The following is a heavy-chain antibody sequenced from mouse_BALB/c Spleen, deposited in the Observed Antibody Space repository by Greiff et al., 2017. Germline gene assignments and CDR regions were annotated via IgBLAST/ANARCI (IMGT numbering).Heavy chain of an antibody. Sequence: EVQVVESGPGLVKPSQSLSLTCSVTGYSITSGYYWNWIRQFPGNKLEWMGYISYDGSNNYNPSLKNRISITRDTSKNQFFLKLNSVTTEDTATYYCARDGNYEGSAMDYWGQGTSVTVSS. V-gene: IGHV3-6*02. CDR3: ARDGNYEGSAMDY. CDR1: GYSITSGYY. D-gene: IGHD2-1*01. J-gene: IGHJ4*01. CDR2: ISYDGSN.